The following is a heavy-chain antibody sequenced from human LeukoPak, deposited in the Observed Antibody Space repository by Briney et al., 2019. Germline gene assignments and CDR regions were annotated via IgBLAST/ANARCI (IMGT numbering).Heavy chain of an antibody. D-gene: IGHD5-18*01. J-gene: IGHJ6*03. CDR1: GGSISDYY. CDR3: ARRTRSFSYTYGDAYYYYYMDV. V-gene: IGHV4-59*01. Sequence: SETLSLTCTVSGGSISDYYWSWIRQPPGKGLEWIGYINYSGNTNYNPSLKSRVTISVDTSKNQFSLRLTSVTAADTAVYYCARRTRSFSYTYGDAYYYYYMDVWGKGTTVIVS. CDR2: INYSGNT.